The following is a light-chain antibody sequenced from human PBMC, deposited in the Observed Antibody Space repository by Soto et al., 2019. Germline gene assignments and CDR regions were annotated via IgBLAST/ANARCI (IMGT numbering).Light chain of an antibody. Sequence: EIVMSQSPATLSVSPGERATLSCRASQSVSNKLVWYQQKPGQAPRLLIYAASTRATGIPATFSGSGSETEFTLTISSLQSEDLAVYYCQQYANWPKTFGQGTKVDIK. CDR1: QSVSNK. CDR2: AAS. J-gene: IGKJ1*01. V-gene: IGKV3-15*01. CDR3: QQYANWPKT.